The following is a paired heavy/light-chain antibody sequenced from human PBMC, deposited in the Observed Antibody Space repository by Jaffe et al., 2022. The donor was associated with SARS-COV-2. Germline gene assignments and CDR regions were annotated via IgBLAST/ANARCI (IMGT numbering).Light chain of an antibody. CDR1: QSVDIY. CDR3: QQRNNWPRT. J-gene: IGKJ1*01. Sequence: EVVLTQSPATLSLSPGERATLSCRASQSVDIYLAWYQQKAGQAPRLLIYDASNRATGIPARFSGSGSGTDFTLTISSLEPEDFAVYYCQQRNNWPRTFGQGTKVEIK. CDR2: DAS. V-gene: IGKV3-11*01.
Heavy chain of an antibody. CDR3: ARGGGTFEY. Sequence: EVQLVESGGGLVLPGGSLRLSCAASGFTFSASWMSWVRQVPGKGLEWVASIKYDASDNYYVDSVRGRFTISRDNAKTSLFLQVNSLRVEDTAVYYCARGGGTFEYWGQGTLVAVSS. V-gene: IGHV3-7*01. D-gene: IGHD3-10*01. CDR1: GFTFSASW. CDR2: IKYDASDN. J-gene: IGHJ4*02.